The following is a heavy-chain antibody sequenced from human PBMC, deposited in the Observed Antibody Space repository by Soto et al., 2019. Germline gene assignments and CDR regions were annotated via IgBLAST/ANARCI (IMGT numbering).Heavy chain of an antibody. CDR2: IRSKAYGGTT. Sequence: GESLRLSWTASGGTICDYDMSWFRQTPGKGLEWVGVIRSKAYGGTTEYAASVKGRFTISRDDSKSIAYQLMTSLKTEDTAVYYCTRPPRPDTAMGTDAFDIWGQGTMVTVSS. D-gene: IGHD5-18*01. CDR3: TRPPRPDTAMGTDAFDI. J-gene: IGHJ3*02. V-gene: IGHV3-49*03. CDR1: GGTICDYD.